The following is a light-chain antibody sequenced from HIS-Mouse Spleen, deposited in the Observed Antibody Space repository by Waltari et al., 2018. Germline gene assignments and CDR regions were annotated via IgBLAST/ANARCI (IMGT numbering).Light chain of an antibody. CDR2: DVS. Sequence: QSALTQPASVSGSPGQSITISCPGTRRDVGGYNYVSGYQQHPGKAPKLMIYDVSNRPSGVSNRFSGSKSGNTASLTISGLQAEDEADYYCSSYTSSSTLVFGGGTKLTVL. CDR3: SSYTSSSTLV. CDR1: RRDVGGYNY. V-gene: IGLV2-14*03. J-gene: IGLJ2*01.